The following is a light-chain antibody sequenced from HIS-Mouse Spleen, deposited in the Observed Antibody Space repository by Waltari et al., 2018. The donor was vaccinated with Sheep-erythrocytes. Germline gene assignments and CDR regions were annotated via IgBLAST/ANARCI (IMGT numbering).Light chain of an antibody. J-gene: IGKJ2*01. V-gene: IGKV1-6*01. Sequence: AIQMTQSPSSLSASVGDRVTITCRASQGIRNDLGWYQQKPGKAPKLLIYAASSLQSGVPTRFSGSGSGKDFTLTISSLQPEDFATYYCLQDYNYPYTFGQGTKLEIK. CDR1: QGIRND. CDR2: AAS. CDR3: LQDYNYPYT.